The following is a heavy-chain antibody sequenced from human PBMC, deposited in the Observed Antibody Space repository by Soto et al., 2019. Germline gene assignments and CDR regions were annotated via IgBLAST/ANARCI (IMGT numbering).Heavy chain of an antibody. CDR2: FLASGGNT. V-gene: IGHV1-46*01. CDR1: GYSFFSYY. Sequence: ASVKVSCKASGYSFFSYYIHWVRQAPGQGLEWMGRFLASGGNTFYAQRFRGRVSMTRDTSSPNTVSLELTSLTSADTAVYYCARGGATIFGVIDSWGQGTRVTVSS. CDR3: ARGGATIFGVIDS. D-gene: IGHD3-3*02. J-gene: IGHJ4*02.